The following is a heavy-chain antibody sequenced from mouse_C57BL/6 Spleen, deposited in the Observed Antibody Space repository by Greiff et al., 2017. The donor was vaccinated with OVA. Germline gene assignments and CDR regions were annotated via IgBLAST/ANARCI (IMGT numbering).Heavy chain of an antibody. CDR2: IDPSDSET. Sequence: QVQLKQPGAELVRPGSSVKLSCKASGYTFTSYWMHWVKQRPIQGLEWIGNIDPSDSETHYNQKFKDKATLTVDKSSSTAYMQLSSLTSEDSAVYYCARRGDGYYGDYFDYWGQGTTLTVSS. CDR1: GYTFTSYW. V-gene: IGHV1-52*01. J-gene: IGHJ2*01. D-gene: IGHD2-3*01. CDR3: ARRGDGYYGDYFDY.